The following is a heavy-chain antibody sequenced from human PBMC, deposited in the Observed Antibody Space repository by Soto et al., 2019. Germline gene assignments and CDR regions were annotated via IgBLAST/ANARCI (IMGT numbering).Heavy chain of an antibody. J-gene: IGHJ4*02. CDR3: ASRDQEESSGWYPFHY. D-gene: IGHD6-19*01. CDR2: ISYDGSNK. V-gene: IGHV3-30-3*01. CDR1: GFTFSSYA. Sequence: QVQLVESGGGVVQPGRSLRLSCAASGFTFSSYAMHWVRQAPGKGLEWVAVISYDGSNKYYADSVKGRFTISRDNSKNTLYLQMNSLIAEDTAVYYCASRDQEESSGWYPFHYSGQGTLVTVSS.